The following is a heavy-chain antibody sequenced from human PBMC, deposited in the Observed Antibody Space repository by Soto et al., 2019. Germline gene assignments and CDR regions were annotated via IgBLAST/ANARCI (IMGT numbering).Heavy chain of an antibody. J-gene: IGHJ6*02. CDR1: GFTFSSYA. CDR3: ARDTARAMVRIYYGMDV. V-gene: IGHV3-64*04. Sequence: GGSLRLSCSASGFTFSSYAMHWVRQAPGKGLEYVSAISSNGGSTYYADSVKGRFTISRDNSKNTLYLQMNSLRAEDTAVYYCARDTARAMVRIYYGMDVWGQGTTVTVSS. D-gene: IGHD3-10*01. CDR2: ISSNGGST.